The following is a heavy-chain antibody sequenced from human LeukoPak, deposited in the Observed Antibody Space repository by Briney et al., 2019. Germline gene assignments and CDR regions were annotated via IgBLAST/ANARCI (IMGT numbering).Heavy chain of an antibody. V-gene: IGHV6-1*01. CDR2: TYYRSKLYN. CDR1: GDSVSSNSAA. J-gene: IGHJ6*02. D-gene: IGHD6-19*01. CDR3: ARDPAIAVAGIRYYYYGMDV. Sequence: SQTLSLTCAISGDSVSSNSAAWNWIRQSPSRGLEWLGRTYYRSKLYNDYAVSVKSRITINQDTSKNQFSLQLNSVTPEDTAVYYCARDPAIAVAGIRYYYYGMDVWGQGTTVTVSS.